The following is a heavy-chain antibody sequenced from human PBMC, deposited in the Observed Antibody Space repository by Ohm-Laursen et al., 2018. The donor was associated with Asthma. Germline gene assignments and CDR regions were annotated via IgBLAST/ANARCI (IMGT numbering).Heavy chain of an antibody. V-gene: IGHV3-30*18. CDR3: AKDSVVKEFGGIDY. CDR2: ISYDGSNK. J-gene: IGHJ4*02. D-gene: IGHD3-3*01. CDR1: GFIFSSYG. Sequence: SSLRLSCAASGFIFSSYGIHWVRQAPGKGLEWVAVISYDGSNKYYADSVKGRLTISRDNSENTLYLQMNSLRPEDTAVYYCAKDSVVKEFGGIDYWGQGTLVTVSS.